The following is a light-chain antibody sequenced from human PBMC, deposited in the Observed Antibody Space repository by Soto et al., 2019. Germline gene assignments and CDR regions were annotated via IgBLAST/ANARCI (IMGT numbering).Light chain of an antibody. CDR1: SSNIGSNT. CDR3: AAWDDSLNGWV. Sequence: QSALTQPPSTSGTPGQRVIISCSGSSSNIGSNTIYWYQQFPGTAPKLLIYSNNQRPSGVPDRFSGSKSGTSASLAISGLQSEDEADYYCAAWDDSLNGWVFGGGTQLTVL. V-gene: IGLV1-44*01. CDR2: SNN. J-gene: IGLJ3*02.